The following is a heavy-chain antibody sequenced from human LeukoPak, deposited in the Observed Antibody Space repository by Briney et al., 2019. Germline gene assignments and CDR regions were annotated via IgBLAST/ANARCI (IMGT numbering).Heavy chain of an antibody. V-gene: IGHV3-64D*09. J-gene: IGHJ6*02. CDR2: IFANGDIT. CDR3: VKSPSDGLDV. Sequence: GGSLRLSCSASGFTFSTYPMHWVRQAPGKGLEYVSTIFANGDITSYAASVKGRFTTSRDNSKNTLYLQMSSLRPEDTAVYYCVKSPSDGLDVWGQGVTVTVSS. CDR1: GFTFSTYP.